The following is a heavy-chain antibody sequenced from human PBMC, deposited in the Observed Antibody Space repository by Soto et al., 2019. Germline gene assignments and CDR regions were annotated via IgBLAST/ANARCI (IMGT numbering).Heavy chain of an antibody. CDR2: IWYDGSNK. Sequence: GGSLRLSCAASGFTFSSYGMHWVRQAPGKGLEWVAVIWYDGSNKYYADSVKGRFTISRDNSKNTLYLQMNSLRAEDTAVYYCASPQATPGDYSWDAFDIWGQGTMVTVSS. CDR3: ASPQATPGDYSWDAFDI. CDR1: GFTFSSYG. V-gene: IGHV3-33*01. J-gene: IGHJ3*02. D-gene: IGHD4-4*01.